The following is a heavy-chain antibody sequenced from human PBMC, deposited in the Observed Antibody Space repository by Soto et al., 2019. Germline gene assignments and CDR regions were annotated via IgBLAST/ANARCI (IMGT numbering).Heavy chain of an antibody. CDR1: GYTFTGYY. Sequence: QVQLVQSGAEVKKPGASVKVSCKASGYTFTGYYMHWVRQAPGQGLEWMGWINPNSGGTYYAQKFSGKGHKNREPSNSPGYLGASGLTSGDPAFYYCGRVNSGSWPPPLFDYWGQGTMVTVSS. CDR2: INPNSGGT. J-gene: IGHJ4*02. D-gene: IGHD6-13*01. V-gene: IGHV1-2*02. CDR3: GRVNSGSWPPPLFDY.